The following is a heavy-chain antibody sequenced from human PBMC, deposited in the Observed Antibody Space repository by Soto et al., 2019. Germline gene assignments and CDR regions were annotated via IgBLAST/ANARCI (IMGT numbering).Heavy chain of an antibody. Sequence: PSETLSLTCAVYGGSFSGYYWSWIRQPPGKRLEWIGEINHSGSTNYNPSIKSRVTISVDTSKNQFSLKLSSVTAADTAVYYCARSSQSTVNTFDYWGQGTLVTVSS. J-gene: IGHJ4*02. D-gene: IGHD4-17*01. CDR1: GGSFSGYY. CDR3: ARSSQSTVNTFDY. V-gene: IGHV4-34*09. CDR2: INHSGST.